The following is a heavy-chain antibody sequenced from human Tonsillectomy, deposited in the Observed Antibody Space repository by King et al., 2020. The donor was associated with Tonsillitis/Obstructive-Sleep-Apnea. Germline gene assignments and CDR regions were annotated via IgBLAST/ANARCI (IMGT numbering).Heavy chain of an antibody. CDR1: GFTFSNYA. D-gene: IGHD6-6*01. CDR2: ITGNGAAA. CDR3: AKRFYTSSGHFDS. V-gene: IGHV3-23*04. Sequence: VQLVESGGGLVQPGGSLRLSCAASGFTFSNYAMSWVRRAPGRGLEWVSAITGNGAAADYADSVKGQFTISRDNSMNTLFLQMNSLRAEDTAVYYCAKRFYTSSGHFDSWGQGTLVAVSS. J-gene: IGHJ4*02.